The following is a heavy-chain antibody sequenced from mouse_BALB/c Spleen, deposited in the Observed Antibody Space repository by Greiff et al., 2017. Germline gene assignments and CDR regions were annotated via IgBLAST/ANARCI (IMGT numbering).Heavy chain of an antibody. CDR2: INSNGGST. CDR1: GFTFSSYG. J-gene: IGHJ4*01. Sequence: EVQGVESGGGLVQPGGSLKLSCAASGFTFSSYGMSWVRQTPDKRLELVATINSNGGSTYYPDSVKGRFTISRDNAKNTLYLQMSSLKSEDTAMYYCARGMITTGYYYAMDYWGQGTSVTVSS. V-gene: IGHV5-6-3*01. CDR3: ARGMITTGYYYAMDY. D-gene: IGHD2-4*01.